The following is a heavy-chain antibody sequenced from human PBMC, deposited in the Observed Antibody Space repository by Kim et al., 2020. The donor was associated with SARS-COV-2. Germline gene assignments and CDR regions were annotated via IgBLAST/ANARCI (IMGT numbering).Heavy chain of an antibody. V-gene: IGHV3-30*03. CDR2: ISNSGSTK. CDR3: ATESCSGSYYAWAFYYNGMDV. J-gene: IGHJ6*02. Sequence: GGSLRLSCAASRFTFSSYYMNWVRQAPGKGLEWVAFISNSGSTKYYADSVKGRFTISRDNSKNSLYLQMNSLRAEDTAVYYCATESCSGSYYAWAFYYNGMDVWGQGTTVTVSS. D-gene: IGHD3-10*02. CDR1: RFTFSSYY.